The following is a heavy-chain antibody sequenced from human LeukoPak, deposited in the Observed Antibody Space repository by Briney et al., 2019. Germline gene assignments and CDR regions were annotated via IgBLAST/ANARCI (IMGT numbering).Heavy chain of an antibody. D-gene: IGHD2-2*02. Sequence: GGSLRLSCAASGFIFSSYAMSWVRQAPGKGLEWVSVISGSGGSTYYADSVKGRFTISRDNSKNTVYLQMKSLRAGDTAVYYCARAGCSSTSCYTTYGMDVWGQGTTVTVSS. J-gene: IGHJ6*02. CDR3: ARAGCSSTSCYTTYGMDV. V-gene: IGHV3-23*01. CDR2: ISGSGGST. CDR1: GFIFSSYA.